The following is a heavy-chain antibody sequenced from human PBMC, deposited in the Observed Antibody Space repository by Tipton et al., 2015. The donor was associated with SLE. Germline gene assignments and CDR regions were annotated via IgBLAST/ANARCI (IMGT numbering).Heavy chain of an antibody. CDR3: ARDLYCFYYYMDV. V-gene: IGHV3-30*04. Sequence: SLRLSCAASGFTFISYTMHWVRQAPGKGLEWVAVISYDGSNKYYADSVKGRFTISRDNSKNTLYLQMNSLRAEDTAVYYCARDLYCFYYYMDVWGKGTTVTVSS. CDR1: GFTFISYT. J-gene: IGHJ6*03. CDR2: ISYDGSNK.